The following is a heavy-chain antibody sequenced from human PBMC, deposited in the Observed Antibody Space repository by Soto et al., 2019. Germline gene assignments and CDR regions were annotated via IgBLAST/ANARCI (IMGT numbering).Heavy chain of an antibody. V-gene: IGHV5-10-1*01. J-gene: IGHJ6*02. D-gene: IGHD6-19*01. CDR2: IDPSDSYT. CDR1: GYIFTSYW. CDR3: ARGTDSSGWYRYYYYGMDV. Sequence: PGESLKISCNGSGYIFTSYWISWVRQMPGKGLEWMGRIDPSDSYTNYSPSFQGHVTISADKSISTAYLQWSSLKASDTAMYYCARGTDSSGWYRYYYYGMDVWGQGTTVTVSS.